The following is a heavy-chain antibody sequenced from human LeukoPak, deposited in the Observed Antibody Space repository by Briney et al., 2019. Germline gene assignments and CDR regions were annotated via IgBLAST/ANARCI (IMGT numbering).Heavy chain of an antibody. Sequence: ASVKISCKASGYTFSSYGISWVRQAPGQGLEWMGRISAYNGDTKYSQKLQGRVSMTTDTSTSTAYMELRSLRSDDTAVYYCARVSGFGELPTYYYYYYMDVWGKATTVTVSS. V-gene: IGHV1-18*01. J-gene: IGHJ6*03. D-gene: IGHD3-10*01. CDR3: ARVSGFGELPTYYYYYYMDV. CDR1: GYTFSSYG. CDR2: ISAYNGDT.